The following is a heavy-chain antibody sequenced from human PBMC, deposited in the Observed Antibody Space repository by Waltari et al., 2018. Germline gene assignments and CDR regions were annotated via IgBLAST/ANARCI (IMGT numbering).Heavy chain of an antibody. CDR3: AREIGVGTNDYYYDYMDV. V-gene: IGHV3-21*01. CDR1: GFTFSRYS. D-gene: IGHD1-26*01. J-gene: IGHJ6*03. CDR2: SSRSSSYI. Sequence: EVQLVESGGGLVKPGGSLRLSCAASGFTFSRYSINCVRQAPGNGLEWVSSSSRSSSYIYYADSVKGRFTISRDNAKNSLYLQMNRLRAEDTAVYYCAREIGVGTNDYYYDYMDVWGKGTTVTVSS.